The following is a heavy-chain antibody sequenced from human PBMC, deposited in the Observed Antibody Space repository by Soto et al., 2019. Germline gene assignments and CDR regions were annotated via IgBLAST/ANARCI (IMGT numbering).Heavy chain of an antibody. CDR1: GFTFSSYG. CDR3: ANSDLVLTG. J-gene: IGHJ4*02. V-gene: IGHV3-30*18. CDR2: ISYDGSNK. D-gene: IGHD2-8*01. Sequence: QVQLVESGGGVVQPGRSLRLSCAASGFTFSSYGMHWVRQAPGKGLEWVAVISYDGSNKYYADSVKGRFTISRDNSKNTLYLQMNSLRAEDTAVYYCANSDLVLTGWGQGTLVTVSS.